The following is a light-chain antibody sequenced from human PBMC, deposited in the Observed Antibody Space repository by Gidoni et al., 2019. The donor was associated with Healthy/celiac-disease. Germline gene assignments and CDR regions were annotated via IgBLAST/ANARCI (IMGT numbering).Light chain of an antibody. CDR3: QQSYSTFWT. Sequence: DIQMTQSPSSLSASVGDRVTITCRASQSISSYLNWYQQKPGKAPKLLIYAASSLQSGVPSRFSGSGSGTDFTLTISSLQPGDFATYYCQQSYSTFWTFXRXTKVEIK. V-gene: IGKV1-39*01. J-gene: IGKJ1*01. CDR2: AAS. CDR1: QSISSY.